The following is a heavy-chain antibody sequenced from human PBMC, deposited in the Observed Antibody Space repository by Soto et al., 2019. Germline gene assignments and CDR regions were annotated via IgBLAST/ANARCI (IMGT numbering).Heavy chain of an antibody. D-gene: IGHD2-2*01. CDR3: GRVIGYQNWYFDL. J-gene: IGHJ2*01. CDR2: IYYSGST. CDR1: GGSISSGDYY. V-gene: IGHV4-30-4*01. Sequence: QVQLQESGPGLVKPSQTLSLTCTVSGGSISSGDYYWSWIRQPPGKGLEWIGYIYYSGSTYYNPSLKSRVTISVDTSKNQFSLKLSSVTAADTAVYYCGRVIGYQNWYFDLWGRGTLVTVSS.